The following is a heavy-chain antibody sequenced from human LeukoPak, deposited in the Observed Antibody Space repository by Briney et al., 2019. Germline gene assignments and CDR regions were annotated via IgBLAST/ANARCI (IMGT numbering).Heavy chain of an antibody. V-gene: IGHV1-18*01. D-gene: IGHD3-16*02. CDR2: ISAYNGDK. Sequence: ASVKVSCKASGYTFTNYVISWARQAPGQGLEWMGWISAYNGDKRDSQRLQGRVTMTTDTPTSTAYMELRSLISDDTAVYYCARLRLGELSLGFDYWGQGTLVTVSS. J-gene: IGHJ4*02. CDR3: ARLRLGELSLGFDY. CDR1: GYTFTNYV.